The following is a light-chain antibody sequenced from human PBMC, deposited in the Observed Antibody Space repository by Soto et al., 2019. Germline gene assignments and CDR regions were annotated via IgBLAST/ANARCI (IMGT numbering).Light chain of an antibody. J-gene: IGKJ1*01. Sequence: EIVLTQSPATLSLSPGERATLSCRASQSVSSYLAWYQQKRGQAPMLLIYDASNRATGIPARFSGSGSGTDFTLTISSLEPEDFAVYYGQQRSNWPVTFGQGTRVEIK. CDR2: DAS. V-gene: IGKV3-11*01. CDR3: QQRSNWPVT. CDR1: QSVSSY.